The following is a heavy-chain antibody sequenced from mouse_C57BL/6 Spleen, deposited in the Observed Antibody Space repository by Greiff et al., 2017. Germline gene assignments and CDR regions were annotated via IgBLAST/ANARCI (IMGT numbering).Heavy chain of an antibody. D-gene: IGHD2-5*01. CDR2: INPNNGGT. V-gene: IGHV1-18*01. J-gene: IGHJ4*01. CDR1: GYTFTDYN. Sequence: EVQLQQSGPELVKPGASVKIPCKASGYTFTDYNMDWVKQSHGKSLEWIGDINPNNGGTIYNQKFKGKATLTVDKSSSTAYMELRSLTSEDTAVYYCARGYYSNEGYYYAMDYWGQGTSVTVSS. CDR3: ARGYYSNEGYYYAMDY.